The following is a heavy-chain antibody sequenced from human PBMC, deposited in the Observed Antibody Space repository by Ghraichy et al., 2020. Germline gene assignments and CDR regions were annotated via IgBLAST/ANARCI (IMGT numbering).Heavy chain of an antibody. V-gene: IGHV1-2*02. CDR2: INPNSGGT. CDR1: GYTFTGYY. D-gene: IGHD2-2*01. Sequence: ASVKVSCKASGYTFTGYYMHWVRQAPGQGLEWMGWINPNSGGTNYAQKFQGRVTMTRDTSISTAYMELSRLRSDDTAVYYCARGVVPAAKDYYYGMDVWGQGTTVTVSS. CDR3: ARGVVPAAKDYYYGMDV. J-gene: IGHJ6*02.